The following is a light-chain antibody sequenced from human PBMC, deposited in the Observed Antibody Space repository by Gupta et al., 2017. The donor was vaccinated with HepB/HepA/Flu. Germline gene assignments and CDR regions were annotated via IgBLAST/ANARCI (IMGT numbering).Light chain of an antibody. J-gene: IGKJ5*01. CDR2: TIS. Sequence: DIQMTQSPSSLSASVGDRVTVTCRASQNIGRYLYWYQQKPGKAPNLIISTISTLQSGVPSRFSGSGSGTAFTLTIISLQPADFATSDCQQSYLTPLTFGQGTRLEIK. CDR1: QNIGRY. CDR3: QQSYLTPLT. V-gene: IGKV1-39*01.